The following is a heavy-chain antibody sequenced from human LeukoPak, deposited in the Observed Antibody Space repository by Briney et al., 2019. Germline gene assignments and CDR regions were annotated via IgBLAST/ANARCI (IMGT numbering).Heavy chain of an antibody. CDR2: ISGSGGST. Sequence: PGGSLRLSCAASGSTFTFYAMSWVRQAPGKGLEWVSVISGSGGSTYYADSVKGRFTISRDNSKNTLYLQMDSLRAEDTAVYYCAKWDGDLYYYYYMDVCGKGTTVTVSS. CDR3: AKWDGDLYYYYYMDV. J-gene: IGHJ6*03. CDR1: GSTFTFYA. V-gene: IGHV3-23*01. D-gene: IGHD4-17*01.